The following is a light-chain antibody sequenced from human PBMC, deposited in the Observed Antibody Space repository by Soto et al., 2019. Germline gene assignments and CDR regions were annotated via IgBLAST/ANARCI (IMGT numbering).Light chain of an antibody. Sequence: QSALSQPASVSGSPGQSITISCTGTSIDVGGNNYVSWYQQHPGKAPKLMIYEVSNRPSGVSHRFSGSKSGNTASLSISGLQSEDEADYYCSSYTSSSTSYVFGTGTKLTVL. J-gene: IGLJ1*01. CDR2: EVS. CDR1: SIDVGGNNY. CDR3: SSYTSSSTSYV. V-gene: IGLV2-14*01.